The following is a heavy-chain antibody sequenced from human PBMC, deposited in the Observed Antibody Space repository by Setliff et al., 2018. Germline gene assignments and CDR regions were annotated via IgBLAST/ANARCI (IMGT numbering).Heavy chain of an antibody. Sequence: LSLTCTVSGGSISSGVYYWAWIRQPPGKGLEWIGRIYYRGDTYYNASLKSRLTLSVDTSKNQVSLNLRSVTAADTAVYHCARTGTYRYFDYWGQGTQVTVSS. CDR1: GGSISSGVYY. V-gene: IGHV4-39*01. CDR2: IYYRGDT. J-gene: IGHJ4*02. D-gene: IGHD1-1*01. CDR3: ARTGTYRYFDY.